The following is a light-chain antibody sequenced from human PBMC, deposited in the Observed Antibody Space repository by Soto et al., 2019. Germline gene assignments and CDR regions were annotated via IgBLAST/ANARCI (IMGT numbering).Light chain of an antibody. CDR2: WGS. Sequence: DIVMTHSPDSLAVYLGERVAINCKSSRSVLYSPNHTNYLAWYQQKPRQPPKLLIAWGSTPESGVPDRFSGSGSGTDFTLTISALQAEDVAGYYCQQYYGTPRTFGQGTKVEIK. J-gene: IGKJ1*01. CDR3: QQYYGTPRT. V-gene: IGKV4-1*01. CDR1: RSVLYSPNHTNY.